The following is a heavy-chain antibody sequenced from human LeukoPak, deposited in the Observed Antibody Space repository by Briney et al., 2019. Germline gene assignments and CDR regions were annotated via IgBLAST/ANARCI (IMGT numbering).Heavy chain of an antibody. Sequence: PGGSLRLSCAASGFTFSSYWMSWVRQAPGKGPEWVANIKQDGSEKYYVDSVKGRFTISRDNAKNSLYLQMNSLRAEDTAVYYCAKDRGIISDYWGQETLVTVSS. V-gene: IGHV3-7*01. CDR3: AKDRGIISDY. J-gene: IGHJ4*02. CDR1: GFTFSSYW. CDR2: IKQDGSEK. D-gene: IGHD3-10*01.